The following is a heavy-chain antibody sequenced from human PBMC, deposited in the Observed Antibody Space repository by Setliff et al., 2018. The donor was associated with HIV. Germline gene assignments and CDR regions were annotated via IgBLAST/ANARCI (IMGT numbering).Heavy chain of an antibody. CDR1: GGSISGYY. J-gene: IGHJ3*02. CDR2: IGYSGSS. V-gene: IGHV4-59*01. CDR3: ARWGANGGRPDWHALDI. Sequence: PSETLSLTCTVSGGSISGYYWNWIRQSPGKGLEWIGFIGYSGSSNYNPSLNSRVTISVGTSKNQFSLKLSSVSTADTAVYFCARWGANGGRPDWHALDIWGQGTMVTVS. D-gene: IGHD1-26*01.